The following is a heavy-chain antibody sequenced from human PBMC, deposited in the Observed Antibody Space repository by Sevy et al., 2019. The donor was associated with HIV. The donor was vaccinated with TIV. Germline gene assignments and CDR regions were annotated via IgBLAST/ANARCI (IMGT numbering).Heavy chain of an antibody. CDR2: ITGSGDKI. J-gene: IGHJ4*02. CDR1: GFTFSSYT. V-gene: IGHV3-23*01. Sequence: GGSLRLSCVVSGFTFSSYTMTWVRQAPGKGLEWVSTITGSGDKIYYADSVKGRFTIPRDNSPNTLYLQMSSLRAADTAVYYCAKGPDYYASSGTPLDYWGQGTLVTVSS. CDR3: AKGPDYYASSGTPLDY. D-gene: IGHD3-22*01.